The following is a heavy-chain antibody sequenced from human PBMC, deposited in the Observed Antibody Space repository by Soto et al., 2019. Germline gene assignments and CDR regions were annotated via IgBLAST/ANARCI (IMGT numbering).Heavy chain of an antibody. CDR3: ARRFSDYYHAMDV. V-gene: IGHV3-48*03. Sequence: EGSLRLSCAASGFSFSSYEMHWVRQAPGKGLEWVSYITSSGNVISYAGSVKGRFTISRDNANNSLYLQMSSLRAEDTAVYYCARRFSDYYHAMDVWGQGTTVTVSS. D-gene: IGHD3-3*01. CDR2: ITSSGNVI. J-gene: IGHJ6*02. CDR1: GFSFSSYE.